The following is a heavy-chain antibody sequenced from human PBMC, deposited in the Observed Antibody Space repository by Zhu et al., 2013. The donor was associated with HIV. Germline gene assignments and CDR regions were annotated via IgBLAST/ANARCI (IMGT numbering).Heavy chain of an antibody. Sequence: EVQLVESGGGLVQPGGSLRLSCAASGFTFSSYWMHWVRQAPGKGLVWVSRINSDGSTTTYADSVKGRFTISRDNAKNTLYLQMNSLRAEDTAVYYCARGGYYYDSSGRSAFDIWGQGTMVTVSS. D-gene: IGHD3-22*01. CDR2: INSDGSTT. J-gene: IGHJ3*02. CDR1: GFTFSSYW. V-gene: IGHV3-74*01. CDR3: ARGGYYYDSSGRSAFDI.